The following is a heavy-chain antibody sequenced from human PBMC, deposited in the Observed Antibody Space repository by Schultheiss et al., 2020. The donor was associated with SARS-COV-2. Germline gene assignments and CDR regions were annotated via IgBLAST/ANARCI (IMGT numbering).Heavy chain of an antibody. D-gene: IGHD1-1*01. Sequence: GESLKISCAASGFTFSSYAMHWVRQAPGKGLEWVAVISYDGSNKYYADSVKGRFTISRDNSKNTLYLQMNSLRAEDTAVYYCAILDAGIPFDYWGQGALVTVSS. CDR3: AILDAGIPFDY. CDR1: GFTFSSYA. CDR2: ISYDGSNK. V-gene: IGHV3-30*04. J-gene: IGHJ4*02.